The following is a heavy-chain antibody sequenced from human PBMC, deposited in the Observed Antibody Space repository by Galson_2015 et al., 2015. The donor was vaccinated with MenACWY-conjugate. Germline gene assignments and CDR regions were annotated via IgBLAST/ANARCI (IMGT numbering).Heavy chain of an antibody. CDR1: GFTFSNAW. D-gene: IGHD1-14*01. CDR2: IKSKTDGGTT. Sequence: SLRLSCAASGFTFSNAWMNWVRQAPGKGLEWVGRIKSKTDGGTTDYAAPVKGRFTISRDDSKNTLYLQMNSLKTEDTAVYYCALTSTYYYYMDVWGKGTTVTVSS. V-gene: IGHV3-15*07. CDR3: ALTSTYYYYMDV. J-gene: IGHJ6*03.